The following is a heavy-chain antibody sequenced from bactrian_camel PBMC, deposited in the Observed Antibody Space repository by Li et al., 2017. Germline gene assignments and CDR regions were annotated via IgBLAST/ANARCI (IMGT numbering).Heavy chain of an antibody. J-gene: IGHJ4*01. D-gene: IGHD3*01. CDR1: AFTFRRDA. CDR2: INSGGGEI. V-gene: IGHV3S31*01. CDR3: ATALQSGGYGQYEYHV. Sequence: VQLVESGGSLVQPGGSLRLSCTASAFTFRRDAMMWVRQAQGKGLEWVSGINSGGGEIYYPDSVKGRFTISRDNAKNTLYLQMNGLKPEDTALYYCATALQSGGYGQYEYHVWGQGTQVTVS.